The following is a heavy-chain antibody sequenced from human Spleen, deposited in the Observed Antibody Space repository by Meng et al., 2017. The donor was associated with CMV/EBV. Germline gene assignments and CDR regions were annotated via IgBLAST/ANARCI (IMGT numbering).Heavy chain of an antibody. CDR1: LFTFTSYW. J-gene: IGHJ5*02. V-gene: IGHV3-21*01. D-gene: IGHD3-22*01. CDR2: ISSSSSYI. CDR3: ARGEDSSGYYL. Sequence: ELGPGESGVYSGPPGGSLRRSCACSLFTFTSYWMHWVRQEPGKGLEWVSSISSSSSYIYYADSVKGRFTNSRDNAKNSLYLQMNSLRAEDTAVYNGARGEDSSGYYLWGQGTLVTVSS.